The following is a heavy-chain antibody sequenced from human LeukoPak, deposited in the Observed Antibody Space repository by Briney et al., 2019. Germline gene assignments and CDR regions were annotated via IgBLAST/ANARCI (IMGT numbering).Heavy chain of an antibody. CDR1: GFTFSDYY. CDR3: ARDAAYSYGYLDYYYYYMDV. D-gene: IGHD5-18*01. V-gene: IGHV3-11*04. CDR2: ISSSGSTI. Sequence: GGSLRLSCAASGFTFSDYYMSWIRQAPGKGLEWVSYISSSGSTIYYADSVKGRFTISRDNAKNSLYLQMNSLRAEDTAVYYCARDAAYSYGYLDYYYYYMDVWGKGTTVTVSS. J-gene: IGHJ6*03.